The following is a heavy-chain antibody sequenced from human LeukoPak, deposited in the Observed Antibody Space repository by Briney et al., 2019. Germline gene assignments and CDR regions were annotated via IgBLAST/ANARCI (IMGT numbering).Heavy chain of an antibody. CDR3: ARDLSRGWFDP. J-gene: IGHJ5*02. CDR2: IYYSGST. CDR1: GGSISSSNYY. V-gene: IGHV4-61*01. Sequence: SETLSLTCTVSGGSISSSNYYWDWIRQPPGKGLEWIGYIYYSGSTNYNPSLKSRVTISVDTSKNQFSLKLSSVTAADTAVYYCARDLSRGWFDPWGQGTLVTVSS. D-gene: IGHD2/OR15-2a*01.